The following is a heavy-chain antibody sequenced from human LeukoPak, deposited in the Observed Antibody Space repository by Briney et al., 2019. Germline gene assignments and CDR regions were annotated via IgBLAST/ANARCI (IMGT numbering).Heavy chain of an antibody. V-gene: IGHV3-7*01. Sequence: PGGSLRLSCAASGFTFSSYWMSWVRQAPGKGLEWVANIRQDGNEEYYVDSVKGRFTISRDNAKNSLYLQMNGLRAEDTAVYYCATQPAALGVDYWGRGILVTVSS. CDR3: ATQPAALGVDY. J-gene: IGHJ4*02. CDR2: IRQDGNEE. CDR1: GFTFSSYW. D-gene: IGHD2-2*01.